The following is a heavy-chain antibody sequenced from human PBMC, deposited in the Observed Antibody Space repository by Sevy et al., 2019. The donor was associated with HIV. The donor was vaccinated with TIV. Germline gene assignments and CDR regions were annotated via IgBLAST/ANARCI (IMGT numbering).Heavy chain of an antibody. D-gene: IGHD3-22*01. V-gene: IGHV3-15*01. Sequence: GGSLRLSCAASGFTFSNAWMSWVRQAPGKGLEWVGRIKSKTDGGTTDYAATVKGRFNISRDDSKNTRYLQMNSLKNQEKEVYYSTTDRVRRIAITGTYYYDGGGMDVWGQGTPVTVSS. CDR3: TTDRVRRIAITGTYYYDGGGMDV. J-gene: IGHJ6*02. CDR2: IKSKTDGGTT. CDR1: GFTFSNAW.